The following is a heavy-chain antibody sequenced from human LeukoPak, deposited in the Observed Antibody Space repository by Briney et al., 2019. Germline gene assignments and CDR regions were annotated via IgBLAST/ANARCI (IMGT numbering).Heavy chain of an antibody. CDR2: INHSGST. CDR3: ARDSSSWYSHDY. J-gene: IGHJ4*02. CDR1: GGSFSGYY. D-gene: IGHD6-13*01. V-gene: IGHV4-34*01. Sequence: TSETLSLTCAVYGGSFSGYYWSWIRQPPGKGLEWIGEINHSGSTNYNPSLKSRVTISVDTSKNRFSLKLSSVTAADTAVYYCARDSSSWYSHDYWGQGTLVTVSS.